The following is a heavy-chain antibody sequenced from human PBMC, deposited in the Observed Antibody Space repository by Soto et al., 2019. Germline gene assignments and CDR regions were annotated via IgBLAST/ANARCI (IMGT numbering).Heavy chain of an antibody. Sequence: EASVKVSCKASGGTFSSYAISWVRQAPGQGLEWMGGIIPIFGTANYAQKFQGRVTITADESTSTAYMELSSLRSEDTAVYYCARSRLDIVLMVYAPFWFDPWGQGTLVTVSS. V-gene: IGHV1-69*13. J-gene: IGHJ5*02. CDR1: GGTFSSYA. CDR2: IIPIFGTA. D-gene: IGHD2-8*01. CDR3: ARSRLDIVLMVYAPFWFDP.